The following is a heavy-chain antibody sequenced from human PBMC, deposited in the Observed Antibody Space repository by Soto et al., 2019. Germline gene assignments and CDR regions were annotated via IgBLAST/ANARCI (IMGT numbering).Heavy chain of an antibody. Sequence: GGSLRLSCAASGFTFSSYSMNWVRQAPGKGLEWVSSISSSSSSYIYYADSVKGRFTISRDNAKNTLYLQMNSLRAEDTAVYYCAKDSSRGGIAVAGFFDYWGQGTLVTVSS. D-gene: IGHD6-19*01. CDR1: GFTFSSYS. J-gene: IGHJ4*02. CDR3: AKDSSRGGIAVAGFFDY. CDR2: ISSSSSSYI. V-gene: IGHV3-21*04.